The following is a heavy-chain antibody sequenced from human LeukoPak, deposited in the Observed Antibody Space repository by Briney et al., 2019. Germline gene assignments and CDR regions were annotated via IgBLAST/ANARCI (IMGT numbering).Heavy chain of an antibody. CDR3: ARDAFRRAGMDV. CDR1: GFTFSSCG. Sequence: PGGSLRLSCAASGFTFSSCGMHWVRQAPGKGLDWVAVIWYDGSNKYYADSVKGRFTISRDNSKNTLYLQMNSLRAEDTAMYYCARDAFRRAGMDVWAKGTTVTVSS. V-gene: IGHV3-33*01. J-gene: IGHJ6*04. CDR2: IWYDGSNK. D-gene: IGHD3-10*01.